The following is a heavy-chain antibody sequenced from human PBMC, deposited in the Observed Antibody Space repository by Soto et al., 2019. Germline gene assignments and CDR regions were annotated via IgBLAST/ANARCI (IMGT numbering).Heavy chain of an antibody. D-gene: IGHD3-9*01. CDR3: ARGDESVDWLLPFDY. CDR1: GYTFSTYG. V-gene: IGHV1-18*01. Sequence: QVQLVQSGAEVKKPGASVKVSCKASGYTFSTYGISWVRQAPGQGLEWMGWISVYNGNTNYAQKVQGRVTMTTDISTSTAYMELTSLRSDDTAVYCCARGDESVDWLLPFDYWGQGTLVTVSS. CDR2: ISVYNGNT. J-gene: IGHJ4*02.